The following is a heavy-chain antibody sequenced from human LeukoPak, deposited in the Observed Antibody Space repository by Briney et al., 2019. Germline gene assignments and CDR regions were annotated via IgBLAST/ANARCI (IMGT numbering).Heavy chain of an antibody. CDR3: ASIGGTVRDS. D-gene: IGHD4-17*01. Sequence: PSGTLSLTCAVSGVSVSSTYWWTWVRQPPGKGPEWIGEIYHSGTSNYNPSLKSRVTISLDKSNNQFSLRLTSVTAADTAVYYCASIGGTVRDSWGQGTLVTVSS. CDR2: IYHSGTS. V-gene: IGHV4-4*02. J-gene: IGHJ4*02. CDR1: GVSVSSTYW.